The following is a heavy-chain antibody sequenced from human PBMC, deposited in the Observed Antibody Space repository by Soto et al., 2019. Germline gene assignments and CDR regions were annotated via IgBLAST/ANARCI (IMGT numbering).Heavy chain of an antibody. D-gene: IGHD2-2*01. CDR3: ARDRYRYCSSTSCTTPGVGPPYY. CDR1: GGTFSSYA. Sequence: QVQLVQSGAEVKKPGSSVKVSCKASGGTFSSYAISWLRQAPGQGLEWMGGIIPIFGTASYAQKFQGRVTITADESTSNAYMELSILRSEDTAVYYCARDRYRYCSSTSCTTPGVGPPYYWGPGTLVTVSS. J-gene: IGHJ4*02. CDR2: IIPIFGTA. V-gene: IGHV1-69*01.